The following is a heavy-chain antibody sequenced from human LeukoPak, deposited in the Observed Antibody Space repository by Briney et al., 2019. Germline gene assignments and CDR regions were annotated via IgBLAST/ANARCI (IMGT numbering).Heavy chain of an antibody. CDR1: GGSISSYY. Sequence: SETLSLTCTVSGGSISSYYWSWIRQPPGKGLEWIGYIYYSGGTNYNPSLKSRVTISVDTSKNQFSLKLSSVTAADTAVYYCARVSIAVAGRYFDYWGQGTLVSVSS. D-gene: IGHD6-19*01. CDR2: IYYSGGT. CDR3: ARVSIAVAGRYFDY. V-gene: IGHV4-59*01. J-gene: IGHJ4*02.